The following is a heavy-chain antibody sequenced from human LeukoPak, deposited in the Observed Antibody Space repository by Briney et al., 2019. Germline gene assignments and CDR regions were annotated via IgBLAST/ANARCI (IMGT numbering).Heavy chain of an antibody. J-gene: IGHJ3*02. CDR3: ASEYSGSYLDAFDI. CDR2: MNPNSGNT. CDR1: GYTFTIYD. D-gene: IGHD1-26*01. V-gene: IGHV1-8*01. Sequence: ASVKVSCKAPGYTFTIYDINWVRQAPGQGLERMGWMNPNSGNTGYAQRFQGRVTMTRNTSISTAYMELSSLRSEDTAVYYCASEYSGSYLDAFDIWGQGTMGTVSS.